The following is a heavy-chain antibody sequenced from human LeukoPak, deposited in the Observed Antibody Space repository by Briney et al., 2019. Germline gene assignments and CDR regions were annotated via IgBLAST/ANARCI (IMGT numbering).Heavy chain of an antibody. D-gene: IGHD3-16*01. Sequence: PSETLSLTCTVSGGSISSYYWSWIRQPPGKGLEWIGYIYYSGSTNYNPSLKSRVTISVDTSKNQFSLKLSSVTAADTAVYYCARGRVGDRRDYYYYMDVWGKGTTVTVSS. V-gene: IGHV4-59*01. CDR3: ARGRVGDRRDYYYYMDV. J-gene: IGHJ6*03. CDR1: GGSISSYY. CDR2: IYYSGST.